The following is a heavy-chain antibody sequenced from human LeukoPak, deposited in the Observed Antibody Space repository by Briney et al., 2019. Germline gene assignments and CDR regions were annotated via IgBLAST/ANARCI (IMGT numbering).Heavy chain of an antibody. D-gene: IGHD1-26*01. CDR1: DVSINSDTYY. CDR3: ARHDPIVGTPDAFDI. CDR2: IYYSGST. Sequence: PSETLSLTCSVSDVSINSDTYYGSWIRQPPGKGVEGIAYIYYSGSTDYNPSLKSRVTISLDTSKNQFSLKLSSVTAADTAVYYCARHDPIVGTPDAFDIWGQGTMVTVSS. J-gene: IGHJ3*02. V-gene: IGHV4-61*01.